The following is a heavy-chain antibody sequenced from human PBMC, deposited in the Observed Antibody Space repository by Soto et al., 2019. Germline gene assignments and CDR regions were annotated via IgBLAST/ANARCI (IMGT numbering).Heavy chain of an antibody. CDR1: GFTVSSSY. CDR3: AMHCTGGNCFVY. D-gene: IGHD2-8*02. Sequence: EVQVVESGGGLAQPGGSLRLSCAASGFTVSSSYMSWVRQAPGKRLEWVAVIYAGGDTFYADSVKGRFTISRDNSENTLYLHMNSLRGEDTAVYYCAMHCTGGNCFVYWGQGTLVTVSS. CDR2: IYAGGDT. V-gene: IGHV3-66*01. J-gene: IGHJ4*02.